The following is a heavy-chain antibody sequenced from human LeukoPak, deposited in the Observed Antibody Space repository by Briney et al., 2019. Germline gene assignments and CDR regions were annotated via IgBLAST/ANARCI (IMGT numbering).Heavy chain of an antibody. J-gene: IGHJ4*02. V-gene: IGHV3-30-3*01. D-gene: IGHD6-19*01. Sequence: PGGSLRLSCAASGFTFSSYAMHWVRQAPGKGLEWVAVISYDGSNKYYADSVKGRFTISRDNSKNTLYLQMNSLRAEDTAVYYCAKGAVAGTGNYFDYWGQGTLVTVSS. CDR3: AKGAVAGTGNYFDY. CDR1: GFTFSSYA. CDR2: ISYDGSNK.